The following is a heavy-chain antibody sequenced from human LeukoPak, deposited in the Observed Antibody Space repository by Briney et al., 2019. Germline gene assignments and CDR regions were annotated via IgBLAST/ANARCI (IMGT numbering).Heavy chain of an antibody. Sequence: GGSLRLSCAASGFTFINHAMRWVRQAPGKGLEWVSSIRGSGGGTTYADSVKGRFTISRDNSKNTLFLQMNSLRVEDTALYYRAIDRDGLYYYLDYWGQGTLVTVSS. CDR3: AIDRDGLYYYLDY. J-gene: IGHJ4*02. CDR1: GFTFINHA. V-gene: IGHV3-23*01. CDR2: IRGSGGGT. D-gene: IGHD3-10*01.